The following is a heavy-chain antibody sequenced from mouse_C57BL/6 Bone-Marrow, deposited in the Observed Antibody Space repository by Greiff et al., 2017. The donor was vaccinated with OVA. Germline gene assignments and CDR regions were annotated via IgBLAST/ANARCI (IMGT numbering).Heavy chain of an antibody. J-gene: IGHJ2*01. D-gene: IGHD1-1*01. CDR2: INYDGSST. Sequence: EVKLMESEGGLVQPGSSMKLSCTASGFTFSDYYMAWVRQVPEKGLEWVANINYDGSSTYYLDSLKSRFIISRDNAKNILYLQMSSLKSEDTATYYCARAPSYYGSSFFDYWGQGTTLTVSS. CDR1: GFTFSDYY. V-gene: IGHV5-16*01. CDR3: ARAPSYYGSSFFDY.